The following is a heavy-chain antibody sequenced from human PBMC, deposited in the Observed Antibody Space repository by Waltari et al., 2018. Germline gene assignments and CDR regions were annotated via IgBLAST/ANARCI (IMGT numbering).Heavy chain of an antibody. CDR3: AKDQGRYLEWLFHGMDV. Sequence: QVQLVESGGGVVLPGKSLRLSCAASGLSFSHYGMHWVRQAPGKGLEWVAVIAYDDNNKFYADSVRGRFTISRDDSKNTLFLQMNSLRAEDTAVYYCAKDQGRYLEWLFHGMDVWGQGTTVTVSS. CDR2: IAYDDNNK. V-gene: IGHV3-30*18. J-gene: IGHJ6*02. D-gene: IGHD3-3*01. CDR1: GLSFSHYG.